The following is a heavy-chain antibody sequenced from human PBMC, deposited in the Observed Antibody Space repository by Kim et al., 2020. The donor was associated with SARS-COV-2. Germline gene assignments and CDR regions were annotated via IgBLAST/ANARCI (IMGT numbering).Heavy chain of an antibody. Sequence: SETLSLTCTVSGGSISSGSYYWSWIRQPAGKGLEWIGRIYTSGSTNYNPSLKSRVTISVDTSKNQFSLKLSSVTAADTAVYYCARVTRSPTMVRGRHWYFDLWGRGTLVTVSS. D-gene: IGHD3-10*01. V-gene: IGHV4-61*02. CDR2: IYTSGST. CDR3: ARVTRSPTMVRGRHWYFDL. J-gene: IGHJ2*01. CDR1: GGSISSGSYY.